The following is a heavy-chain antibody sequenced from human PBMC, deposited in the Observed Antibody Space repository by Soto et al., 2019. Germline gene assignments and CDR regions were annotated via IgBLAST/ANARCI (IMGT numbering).Heavy chain of an antibody. CDR2: ISGSGGST. V-gene: IGHV3-23*01. Sequence: GGSLRLSCAASGFTFSSYAMSWVRQAPGKGLEWVSAISGSGGSTYYADSVKGRFTISRVNSKNTLYLQMNSLRAEDTAVYYCAKLRQYYDFWSGYFDYWGQGTLVTVSS. J-gene: IGHJ4*02. D-gene: IGHD3-3*01. CDR3: AKLRQYYDFWSGYFDY. CDR1: GFTFSSYA.